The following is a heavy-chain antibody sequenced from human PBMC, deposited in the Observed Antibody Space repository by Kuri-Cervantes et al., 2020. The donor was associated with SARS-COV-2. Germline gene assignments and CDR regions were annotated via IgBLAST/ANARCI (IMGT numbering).Heavy chain of an antibody. CDR1: GGSLRGYY. CDR2: LSQRGYT. D-gene: IGHD3-22*01. V-gene: IGHV4-34*01. CDR3: ARDLSWVYYDSSGYYYPDYYYGMAV. Sequence: SETLSLTCGVSGGSLRGYYWSWIRQSPGKGLEWIGELSQRGYTNYNPSLKSRVTISVDTSKNQFSLKLSSVTAADTAVYYCARDLSWVYYDSSGYYYPDYYYGMAVWGPGNMVTVSS. J-gene: IGHJ6*02.